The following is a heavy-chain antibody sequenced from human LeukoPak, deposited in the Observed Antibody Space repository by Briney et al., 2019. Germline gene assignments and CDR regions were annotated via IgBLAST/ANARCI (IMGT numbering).Heavy chain of an antibody. J-gene: IGHJ6*02. CDR1: RFSISSYA. CDR2: ISYIGGNR. D-gene: IGHD1/OR15-1a*01. Sequence: PGGSLRLSCVASRFSISSYAMHWVRQAPGKGLEWVATISYIGGNRYNAASVKGRFTISRDNSKNTVFLQMNSLRSEDTALYYCAKDQASSVFGTGYGMDVWGQGTTVTVSS. V-gene: IGHV3-30-3*01. CDR3: AKDQASSVFGTGYGMDV.